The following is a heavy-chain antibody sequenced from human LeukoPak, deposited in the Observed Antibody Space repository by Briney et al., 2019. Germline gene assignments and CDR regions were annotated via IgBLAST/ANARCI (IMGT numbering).Heavy chain of an antibody. CDR1: GFSLSTSGVG. D-gene: IGHD3-9*01. CDR3: AHSGSYDILTGYSNSFDY. Sequence: SGPTLVNPTQTLTLTCTFSGFSLSTSGVGVGWIRQPPGKAQERLALIYWDDDKRYSASLKSRLTITKDTSKNQVVLTMTNMDPVDTATYYCAHSGSYDILTGYSNSFDYWGQGTLVTVSS. V-gene: IGHV2-5*02. CDR2: IYWDDDK. J-gene: IGHJ4*02.